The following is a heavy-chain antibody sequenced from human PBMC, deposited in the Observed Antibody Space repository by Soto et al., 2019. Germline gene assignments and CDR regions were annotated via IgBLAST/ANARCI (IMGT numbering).Heavy chain of an antibody. J-gene: IGHJ4*02. CDR3: GRGRGWRLALAY. V-gene: IGHV5-10-1*01. CDR1: GDSFTSYW. D-gene: IGHD6-19*01. Sequence: GEALKISCKGAGDSFTSYWISWVRQMRGRGLEWRGRIDPSDYYTNYSKSFQGNVTISADKSISHAYLQWSSLKASDTAMYYCGRGRGWRLALAYWGQGTIVTFSS. CDR2: IDPSDYYT.